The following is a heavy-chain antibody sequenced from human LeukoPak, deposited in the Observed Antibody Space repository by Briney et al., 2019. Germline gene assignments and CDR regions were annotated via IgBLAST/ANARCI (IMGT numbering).Heavy chain of an antibody. CDR3: ASCFGDYYHAAFDI. D-gene: IGHD4-17*01. CDR2: IKQDGSEK. Sequence: GGSLRLSCAASGFTFDDYGMSWVRQAPGKGLEWVANIKQDGSEKYYVDSVKGRFTISRDNAKNSLYLQMNSLRAEDTAVYYCASCFGDYYHAAFDIWGQGTMVTVSS. CDR1: GFTFDDYG. V-gene: IGHV3-7*01. J-gene: IGHJ3*02.